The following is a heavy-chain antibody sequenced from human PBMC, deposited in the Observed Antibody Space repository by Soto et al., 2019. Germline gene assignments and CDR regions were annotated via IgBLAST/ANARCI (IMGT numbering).Heavy chain of an antibody. D-gene: IGHD6-19*01. CDR3: AKDPRSGPLTEYFQH. V-gene: IGHV3-9*01. Sequence: GGSLRLSCAASGFTFDDYAMHWVRQAPGKGLEWVSGISWNSGSIGYADSVKGRFTISRDNAKNSLYLQMNSLRAEDTALYYCAKDPRSGPLTEYFQHWGQGTLVTVSS. CDR1: GFTFDDYA. CDR2: ISWNSGSI. J-gene: IGHJ1*01.